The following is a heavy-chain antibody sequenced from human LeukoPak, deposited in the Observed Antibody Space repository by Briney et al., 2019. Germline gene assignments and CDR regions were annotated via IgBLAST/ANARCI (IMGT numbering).Heavy chain of an antibody. V-gene: IGHV3-21*01. Sequence: PGGSLRLSCAASGFFFSSYSMTWVRQAPGKGLEWVSSISASSSYIYYADSVKGRFSISRDNAKNSLYLQMNSLRAEDTAVYYCARDVQVATIYPLDYWGQGTLVTVSS. J-gene: IGHJ4*02. CDR1: GFFFSSYS. CDR3: ARDVQVATIYPLDY. CDR2: ISASSSYI. D-gene: IGHD5-12*01.